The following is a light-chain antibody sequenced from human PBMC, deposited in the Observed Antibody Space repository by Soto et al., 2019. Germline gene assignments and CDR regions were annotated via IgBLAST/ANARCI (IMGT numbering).Light chain of an antibody. CDR2: DAS. J-gene: IGKJ5*01. CDR3: QQRGNWPPIT. V-gene: IGKV3-11*01. Sequence: EIVLTQSPGTLSLSPGERATLSCRASQSVSSNYLASFQQKPGQAPRLLIYDASNRATGIPARFSGSGSGTDFALTISSLEPEDFAVYYCQQRGNWPPITFGQGTRLEIK. CDR1: QSVSSNY.